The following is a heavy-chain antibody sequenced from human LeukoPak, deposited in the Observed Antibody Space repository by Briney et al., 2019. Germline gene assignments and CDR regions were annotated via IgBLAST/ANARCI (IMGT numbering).Heavy chain of an antibody. J-gene: IGHJ2*01. CDR2: ISYDGSNK. V-gene: IGHV3-30-3*01. D-gene: IGHD2-21*01. Sequence: GGSLRLSCAASGFTFSSYAMHWVRQAPGKGLEWVAVISYDGSNKYYADSVRGRFTISRDNSKNTLYLQMNSLRAEDTAVYYCAKDLFLWYFDLWGRGTLVTVSS. CDR3: AKDLFLWYFDL. CDR1: GFTFSSYA.